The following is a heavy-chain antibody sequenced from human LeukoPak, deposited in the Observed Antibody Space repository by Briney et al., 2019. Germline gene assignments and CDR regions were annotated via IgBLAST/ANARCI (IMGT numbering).Heavy chain of an antibody. V-gene: IGHV4-34*01. CDR1: GVSFSDYY. J-gene: IGHJ4*02. Sequence: PSETLSLTCAVYGVSFSDYYWRWIRQPPGKGLEWLGEIQQSVYTNYNPSLKSRVTISVDTSKNQLSLKLSSVTAADTAVYYCARGYSRVLIDDWGQGTLVTVSS. D-gene: IGHD1-26*01. CDR2: IQQSVYT. CDR3: ARGYSRVLIDD.